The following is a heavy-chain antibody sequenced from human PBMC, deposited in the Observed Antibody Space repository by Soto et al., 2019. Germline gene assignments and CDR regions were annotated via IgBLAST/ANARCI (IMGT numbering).Heavy chain of an antibody. CDR1: GGSISSSSYY. CDR3: ARLPIRFLEWLPVFYFDY. CDR2: IYYSGST. V-gene: IGHV4-39*01. Sequence: QLQLQESGPGLVKPSETLSLTCTVSGGSISSSSYYWGWIRQPPGKGLEWIGSIYYSGSTYYNPSLKSRVTISVDTSKNQFSLKLSSVTAADTAVYYCARLPIRFLEWLPVFYFDYWGQGTLVTVSS. D-gene: IGHD3-3*01. J-gene: IGHJ4*02.